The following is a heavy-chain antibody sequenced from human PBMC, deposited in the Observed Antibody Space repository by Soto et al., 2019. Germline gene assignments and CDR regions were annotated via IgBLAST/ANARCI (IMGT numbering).Heavy chain of an antibody. V-gene: IGHV3-33*01. CDR2: IWYDGSNK. J-gene: IGHJ6*02. CDR1: GFTFSSYG. D-gene: IGHD3-3*01. CDR3: ARDLLELLSDYYYYYGMDV. Sequence: QVQLVESGGGVVQPGRSLRLSCAASGFTFSSYGMHWVRQAPGKGLEWVAVIWYDGSNKYYADSVKGRFTISRDNSKNTLYLQMNSLRAEDTAVYYCARDLLELLSDYYYYYGMDVWGQGTTVTVSS.